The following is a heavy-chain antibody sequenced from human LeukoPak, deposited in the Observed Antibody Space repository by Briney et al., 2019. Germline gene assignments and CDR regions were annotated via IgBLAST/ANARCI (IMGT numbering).Heavy chain of an antibody. Sequence: GGSLRLSCAASGFTFSSYAMSWVRQAPGKGLEWVSAISGSGGSTYYPDSVKGRFTISRDNSKSTLYLQLNSLRAEDTAVYYCASYSNYRYYGMDVWGQGTTVTVSS. D-gene: IGHD4-11*01. CDR2: ISGSGGST. CDR3: ASYSNYRYYGMDV. V-gene: IGHV3-23*01. J-gene: IGHJ6*02. CDR1: GFTFSSYA.